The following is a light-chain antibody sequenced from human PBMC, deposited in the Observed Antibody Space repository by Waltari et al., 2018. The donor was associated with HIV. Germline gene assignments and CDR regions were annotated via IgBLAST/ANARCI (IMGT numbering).Light chain of an antibody. Sequence: DIVLTQSPDSMAVSLGERATVNCTSSQTVFYSYENRDYLAWYQVRPGQPPQLLIYWASTRQSGVPDRFSGSGSGTHFTLTISGLQAEDVAIYYCQQYYTTPQSFGQGTRLEI. CDR1: QTVFYSYENRDY. CDR3: QQYYTTPQS. CDR2: WAS. V-gene: IGKV4-1*01. J-gene: IGKJ2*03.